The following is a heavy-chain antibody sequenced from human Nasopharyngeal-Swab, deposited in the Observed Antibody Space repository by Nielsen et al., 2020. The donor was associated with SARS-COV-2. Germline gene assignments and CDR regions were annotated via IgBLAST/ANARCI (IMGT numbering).Heavy chain of an antibody. Sequence: GESLKISCAASGFTVSNNYMTRVRQAPGKGLEWVSTIYSDDTTYYADSVKGRFTISRHNSENTLFLQMNSLRAEDSAVYYCARGLSRSDIWSGTSLPYYGMDVWGQGTTVTVSS. V-gene: IGHV3-53*04. J-gene: IGHJ6*02. CDR3: ARGLSRSDIWSGTSLPYYGMDV. CDR2: IYSDDTT. D-gene: IGHD3-3*01. CDR1: GFTVSNNY.